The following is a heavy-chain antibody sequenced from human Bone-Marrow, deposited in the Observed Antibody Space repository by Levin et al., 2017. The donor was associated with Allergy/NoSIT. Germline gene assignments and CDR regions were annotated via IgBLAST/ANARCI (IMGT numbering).Heavy chain of an antibody. J-gene: IGHJ4*02. CDR2: IYYNGGV. Sequence: SQTLPLTCTVSGDSITTRSYYWGWIRQSPGKALEWIGNIYYNGGVYYNPSLKSRLIISVDTSTHQFSLRLSSVTAADTAVYFCARVDGNVFDYWGQGALVTVSS. CDR1: GDSITTRSYY. D-gene: IGHD4-23*01. V-gene: IGHV4-39*01. CDR3: ARVDGNVFDY.